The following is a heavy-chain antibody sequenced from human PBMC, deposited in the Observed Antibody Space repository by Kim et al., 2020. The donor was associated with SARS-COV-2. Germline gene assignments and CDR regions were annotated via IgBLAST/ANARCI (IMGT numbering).Heavy chain of an antibody. D-gene: IGHD6-13*01. CDR3: ARSLAAAAPYNWFDP. J-gene: IGHJ5*02. V-gene: IGHV3-23*01. Sequence: DSVKGRLTISRDNSKNTLYLQMNSLRAEDTAVYYCARSLAAAAPYNWFDPWGQGTLVTVSS.